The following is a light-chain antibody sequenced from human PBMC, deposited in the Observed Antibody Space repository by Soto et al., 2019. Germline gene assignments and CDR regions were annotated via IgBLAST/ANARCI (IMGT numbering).Light chain of an antibody. CDR2: GAS. V-gene: IGKV3-15*01. J-gene: IGKJ1*01. CDR1: QNIRSD. Sequence: EIVMTQSPATLSVSPGERVTLSCRASQNIRSDLAWYQQKPGQAPRLLMYGASIRATGVPARFSGSGSGTDFTITISSLQSEDLALYYCQQYINWTFGQGTKVEIK. CDR3: QQYINWT.